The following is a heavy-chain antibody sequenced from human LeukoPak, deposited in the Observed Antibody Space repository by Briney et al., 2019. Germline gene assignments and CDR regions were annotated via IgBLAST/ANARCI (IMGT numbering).Heavy chain of an antibody. D-gene: IGHD2-2*03. J-gene: IGHJ4*02. CDR3: AKDLTWMLGRFDS. Sequence: GKSLRPSCAASGFTFSSYGMHWVLQAPGKGLEWVAVIWFDGDNKYYADSVKGRFTISRDNSKNTLYLQMNSLRAEDTAVYYCAKDLTWMLGRFDSWGQGTLVTVSS. V-gene: IGHV3-33*06. CDR2: IWFDGDNK. CDR1: GFTFSSYG.